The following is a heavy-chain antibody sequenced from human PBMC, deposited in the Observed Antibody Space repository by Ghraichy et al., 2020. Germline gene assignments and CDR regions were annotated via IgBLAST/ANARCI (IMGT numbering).Heavy chain of an antibody. V-gene: IGHV3-21*01. J-gene: IGHJ4*02. D-gene: IGHD2-2*01. CDR3: ARDACSSTSCYHAY. CDR1: GFTFSSYS. CDR2: ISSSSSYI. Sequence: GGSLRLSCAASGFTFSSYSMNWVRQAPGKGLEWVSSISSSSSYIYYADSVKGRFTISRDNAKNSLYLQMNSLRAEDTAVYYCARDACSSTSCYHAYWGQGTLVTVSS.